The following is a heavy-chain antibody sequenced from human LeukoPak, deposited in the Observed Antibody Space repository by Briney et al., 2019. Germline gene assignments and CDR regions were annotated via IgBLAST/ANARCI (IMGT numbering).Heavy chain of an antibody. CDR2: THYGGTT. D-gene: IGHD6-13*01. CDR1: GYSISSGYY. J-gene: IGHJ4*02. V-gene: IGHV4-38-2*01. CDR3: ARGYSTSWTYYFDY. Sequence: SETLSLTCAVSGYSISSGYYWGWIRQPPGKGLGWVGHTHYGGTTNYNPSLKSRVTISVDTSNNQFSLKLTSVTAADTAVYYCARGYSTSWTYYFDYWGQGALVTVSS.